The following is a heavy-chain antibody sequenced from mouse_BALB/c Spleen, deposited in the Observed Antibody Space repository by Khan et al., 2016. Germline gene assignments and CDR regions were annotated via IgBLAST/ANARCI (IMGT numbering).Heavy chain of an antibody. CDR3: ARGGPYYSMDY. CDR1: GFNIKDTY. J-gene: IGHJ4*01. D-gene: IGHD1-1*02. CDR2: IDPANGNT. V-gene: IGHV14-3*02. Sequence: VQLQQSGAELVKPGASVKLSCTASGFNIKDTYMHWVKQRPEQGLEWIGRIDPANGNTKYDPKFQGKATITADTSSNTAYLQLSSQTSEDHAVYLCARGGPYYSMDYWGQGTSVTDSS.